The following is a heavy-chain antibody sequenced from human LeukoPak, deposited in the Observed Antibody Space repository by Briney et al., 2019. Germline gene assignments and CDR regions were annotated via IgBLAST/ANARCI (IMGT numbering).Heavy chain of an antibody. Sequence: GGSLRLSCAASGFTFSSYAMSWVRQAPGKGLEWVSAISGSGGSTYYADSVKGRFTITRDNSKNTVYLQMNSLRAEDTAVYCCAKGIRVVATKGAFDIWGQGTMVTVSS. CDR2: ISGSGGST. D-gene: IGHD1-26*01. CDR1: GFTFSSYA. J-gene: IGHJ3*02. V-gene: IGHV3-23*01. CDR3: AKGIRVVATKGAFDI.